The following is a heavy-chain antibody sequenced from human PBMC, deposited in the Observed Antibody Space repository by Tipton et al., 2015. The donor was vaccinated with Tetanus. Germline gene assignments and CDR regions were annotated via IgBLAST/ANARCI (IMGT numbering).Heavy chain of an antibody. D-gene: IGHD2-21*02. Sequence: TLSLTCTVSGGSISSLLWTWNRLSPGKGLEWIGYIDHSGNTNYNPSLRRRVTMSLDTSTNQFSLKVTSVTAADTAVSFCTGDDCYDTCLRDYYVTGSWGPGTTVSFSS. V-gene: IGHV4-59*11. CDR3: TGDDCYDTCLRDYYVTGS. CDR2: IDHSGNT. J-gene: IGHJ6*02. CDR1: GGSISSLL.